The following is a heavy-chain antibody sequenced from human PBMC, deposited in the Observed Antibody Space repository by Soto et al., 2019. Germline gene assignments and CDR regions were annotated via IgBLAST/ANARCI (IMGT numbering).Heavy chain of an antibody. CDR3: AKGGSAYCTGGSCHHPFDY. CDR1: GFAFDNYA. J-gene: IGHJ4*02. Sequence: EVQLLESGGGLVQPGGSLRLSCAASGFAFDNYAMSWVRQAPGEVLEWLSTISGTSGGTFYADSVMGRFTISRDNSKNTLYLQMNSLRAEDTAVYYCAKGGSAYCTGGSCHHPFDYWGQGTLVTVSS. CDR2: ISGTSGGT. D-gene: IGHD2-15*01. V-gene: IGHV3-23*01.